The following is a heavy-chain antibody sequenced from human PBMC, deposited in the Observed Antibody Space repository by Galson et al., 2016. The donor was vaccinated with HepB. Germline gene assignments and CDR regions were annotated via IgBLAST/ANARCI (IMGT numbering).Heavy chain of an antibody. V-gene: IGHV4-59*01. CDR3: ARDKGVAAAGRGNFDY. D-gene: IGHD6-25*01. CDR2: IYDTGST. Sequence: SGGSISSYYWSWIRQPPGKGLEWIGYIYDTGSTIYNPSLKSRVTISVDTSKNQFSLNLRSVTAADTAVYYCARDKGVAAAGRGNFDYWGQGTLVTVSS. J-gene: IGHJ4*02. CDR1: GGSISSYY.